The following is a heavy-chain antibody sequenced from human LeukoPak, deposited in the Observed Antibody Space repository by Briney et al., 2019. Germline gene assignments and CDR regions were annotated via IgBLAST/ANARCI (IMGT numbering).Heavy chain of an antibody. J-gene: IGHJ4*02. V-gene: IGHV3-23*01. CDR1: GFTFSDYY. CDR2: ISGSGGST. CDR3: AKYPYSSGWSDYFDY. Sequence: GGSLRLSCAASGFTFSDYYMSWIRQAPGKGLEWVSAISGSGGSTYYADSVKGRFTISRDNSKNTLYLQMNSLRAEDTAVYYCAKYPYSSGWSDYFDYWGQGTLVTVSS. D-gene: IGHD6-19*01.